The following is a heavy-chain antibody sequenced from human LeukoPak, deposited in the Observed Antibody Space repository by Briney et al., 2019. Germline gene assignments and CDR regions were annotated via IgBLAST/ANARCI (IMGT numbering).Heavy chain of an antibody. CDR3: AKPARTDYADY. V-gene: IGHV3-23*01. Sequence: GGSLRLSCTASGFTFGDYAMSWVRQAPGKGLEWVSSISGSGGSTYYADSVKGRFTISRDNSKNTLYLQMNSLRAEDTAIYYCAKPARTDYADYWGQGTLVTVSS. CDR2: ISGSGGST. D-gene: IGHD1-14*01. CDR1: GFTFGDYA. J-gene: IGHJ4*02.